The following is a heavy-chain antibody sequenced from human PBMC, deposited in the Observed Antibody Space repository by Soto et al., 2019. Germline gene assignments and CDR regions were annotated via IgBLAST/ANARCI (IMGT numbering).Heavy chain of an antibody. CDR3: ARGLDSSGYYRVENWFDP. Sequence: SVKVSCKASGGTFSSYAISWVRQAPGQGLEWMGGIIPIFGTANYAQKFQGRVTITADESTSTAYMELSSLRSEDTAVYYCARGLDSSGYYRVENWFDPWGQGTLVTVSS. D-gene: IGHD3-22*01. CDR2: IIPIFGTA. CDR1: GGTFSSYA. V-gene: IGHV1-69*13. J-gene: IGHJ5*02.